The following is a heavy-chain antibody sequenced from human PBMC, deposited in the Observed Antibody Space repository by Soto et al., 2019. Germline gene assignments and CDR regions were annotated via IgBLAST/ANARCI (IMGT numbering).Heavy chain of an antibody. V-gene: IGHV4-59*01. D-gene: IGHD3-10*01. CDR2: IYYSGTT. Sequence: SETLSLTCTASGGSISNFYWRWSRQPPGKGLEWIGYIYYSGTTSYNPSLNSRVTISVDTSKNQFSLKLNSVTAADTAVYYCARESYYGSGATVVGYWGQGTLVTVS. CDR1: GGSISNFY. CDR3: ARESYYGSGATVVGY. J-gene: IGHJ4*02.